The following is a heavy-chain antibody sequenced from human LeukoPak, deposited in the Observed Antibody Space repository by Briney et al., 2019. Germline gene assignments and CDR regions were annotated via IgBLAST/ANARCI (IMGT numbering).Heavy chain of an antibody. Sequence: ASVKVSCMASGYTFTSYGISWVRQAPGQGLEWMGWISAYNGNTNYAQNLQGRVTMTTDTSTSTAYMELRSLRSDDTAVYYCAAYYDILTGYPTSLDYWGQGTLVTVSS. D-gene: IGHD3-9*01. CDR1: GYTFTSYG. V-gene: IGHV1-18*01. J-gene: IGHJ4*02. CDR2: ISAYNGNT. CDR3: AAYYDILTGYPTSLDY.